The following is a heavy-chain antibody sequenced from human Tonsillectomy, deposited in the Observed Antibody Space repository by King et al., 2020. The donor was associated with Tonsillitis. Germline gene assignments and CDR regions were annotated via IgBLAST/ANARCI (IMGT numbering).Heavy chain of an antibody. V-gene: IGHV3-21*01. D-gene: IGHD3-16*01. CDR3: ARDLGWSFDY. Sequence: VQLVESGGGLVKPGGSLRLSCAASGFTFSSYSMNWVRQAPGKGLEWVSSISSSSSYIYYADSVKGRFTISRDNAKNSLYLQMNSLRVEDTAVYYCARDLGWSFDYWGQGTLFTVSS. CDR1: GFTFSSYS. CDR2: ISSSSSYI. J-gene: IGHJ4*02.